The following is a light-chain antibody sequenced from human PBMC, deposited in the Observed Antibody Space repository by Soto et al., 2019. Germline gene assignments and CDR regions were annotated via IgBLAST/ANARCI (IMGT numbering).Light chain of an antibody. CDR2: DAS. CDR3: QQRNDWPRT. Sequence: EIVLRQYPTTLSFSPGQKATLSCRASENVYNYLAWYQQIPGQPPRLLIYDASNRAAGVPARFSGSGSGTDFTLTISSLEPEDFAVYYCQQRNDWPRTFGQGTKVDI. CDR1: ENVYNY. J-gene: IGKJ1*01. V-gene: IGKV3-11*01.